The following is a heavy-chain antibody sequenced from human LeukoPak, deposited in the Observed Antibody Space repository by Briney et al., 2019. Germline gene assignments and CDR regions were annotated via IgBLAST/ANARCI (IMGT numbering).Heavy chain of an antibody. Sequence: GGSLRLSCAASGFTFSSYAMSWVRQAPGKGLEWVSAISGSGGSTYYADSVKGRFTISRDNSKNTLYLQMNSLRAEDTAVYYCAKVPRYDFWSGLPFDYWGQGTLVTVSS. V-gene: IGHV3-23*01. CDR3: AKVPRYDFWSGLPFDY. D-gene: IGHD3-3*01. J-gene: IGHJ4*02. CDR2: ISGSGGST. CDR1: GFTFSSYA.